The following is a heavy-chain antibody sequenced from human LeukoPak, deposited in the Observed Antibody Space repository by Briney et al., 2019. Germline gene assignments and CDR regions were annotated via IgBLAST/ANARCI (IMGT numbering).Heavy chain of an antibody. V-gene: IGHV3-66*01. D-gene: IGHD4/OR15-4a*01. CDR1: GFIFSNYG. CDR2: LYSGGAT. Sequence: GGSLRLSCAASGFIFSNYGMHWVRQAPGKGLEWVSVLYSGGATYYADSVKGRFTISRDNSKNIVFLQMNDLRTEDTAFYYCTRDSANYHFAYWGQGALVTVSS. J-gene: IGHJ4*02. CDR3: TRDSANYHFAY.